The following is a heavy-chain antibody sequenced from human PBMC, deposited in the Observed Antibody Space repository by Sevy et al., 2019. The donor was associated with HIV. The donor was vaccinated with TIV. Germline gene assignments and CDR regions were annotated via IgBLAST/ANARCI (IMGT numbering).Heavy chain of an antibody. CDR3: ARHIETGIQLWLGWFDP. D-gene: IGHD5-18*01. J-gene: IGHJ5*02. V-gene: IGHV4-39*01. Sequence: SETLSLTCAVSGDSLTSDSRYWGWIRHLPGKGLEWIGSIDRTGYTFYNPSLRSRATISIDISNNQFALKVTSVTAADTAVYYCARHIETGIQLWLGWFDPWGQGTRVTVSS. CDR1: GDSLTSDSRY. CDR2: IDRTGYT.